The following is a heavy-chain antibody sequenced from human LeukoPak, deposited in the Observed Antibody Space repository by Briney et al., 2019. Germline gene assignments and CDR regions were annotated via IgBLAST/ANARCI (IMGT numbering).Heavy chain of an antibody. V-gene: IGHV4-34*08. CDR3: AIPHKAIHMDV. CDR2: INHSGST. D-gene: IGHD2-2*02. Sequence: GSLRLSCAASGFTFSSYAMSWVRQPPGKGLEWIGEINHSGSTNYNPSLKSRVTISVDTSKNQFSLKLSSVTAADTAVYYCAIPHKAIHMDVWGKGTTVTVSS. J-gene: IGHJ6*03. CDR1: GFTFSSYA.